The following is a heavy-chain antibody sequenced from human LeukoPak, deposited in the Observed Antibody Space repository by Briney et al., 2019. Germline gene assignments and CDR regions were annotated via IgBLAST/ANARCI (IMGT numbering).Heavy chain of an antibody. Sequence: ASVKVSCKASGYTFTGYYMHWVRQAPGQGLEWMGWINPNSGGTNYAQKFQGRVNMTRDTSISTAYMELSRLRSDDTAVYYCARGLVRSGSYQSPFGYWGRGTLVTVSS. CDR3: ARGLVRSGSYQSPFGY. CDR1: GYTFTGYY. CDR2: INPNSGGT. V-gene: IGHV1-2*02. D-gene: IGHD3-10*01. J-gene: IGHJ4*02.